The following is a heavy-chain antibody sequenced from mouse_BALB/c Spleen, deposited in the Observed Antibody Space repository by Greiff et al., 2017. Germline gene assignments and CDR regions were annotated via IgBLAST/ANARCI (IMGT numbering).Heavy chain of an antibody. CDR2: IRNKANGYTT. CDR3: ETAMYYSERGISTVVDNDLDY. Sequence: EVMLVESGGGLVQPGGSLRLSCATSGFTFTDYYMSWVRQPPGKALEWLGFIRNKANGYTTEYSASVKGRFTISRDNFQSILYLQMNTLFLQMTRLSSEETAMYYSERGISTVVDNDLDYWGQGTTLTVSS. J-gene: IGHJ2*01. V-gene: IGHV7-3*02. CDR1: GFTFTDYY. D-gene: IGHD1-1*01.